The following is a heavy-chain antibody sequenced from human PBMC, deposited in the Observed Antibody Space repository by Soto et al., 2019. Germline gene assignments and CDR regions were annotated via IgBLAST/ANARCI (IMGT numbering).Heavy chain of an antibody. D-gene: IGHD3-10*01. Sequence: SETLSLTCTVSGGSISSGGYYWSWIRQHPGKGLEWIGYIYYSGSTNYNPSLKSRVTMSVDTPKNQFSLKLSSVTAADTAVYYCARRGYGPGFPYYYGMDVWCQGTTVTV. V-gene: IGHV4-61*08. CDR3: ARRGYGPGFPYYYGMDV. CDR2: IYYSGST. CDR1: GGSISSGGYY. J-gene: IGHJ6*02.